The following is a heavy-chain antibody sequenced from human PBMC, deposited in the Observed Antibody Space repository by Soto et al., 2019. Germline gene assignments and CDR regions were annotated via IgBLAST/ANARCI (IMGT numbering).Heavy chain of an antibody. D-gene: IGHD3-9*01. Sequence: ASVKVSCKASGYTFTSYAMHWVRQAPGQRLEWIGWINAGNGNTKYSQKFQGRVTITRDTSASTAYMELSSLRSEDTAVYYCARDRLRYFDWLLFSGFDYWGQGTLVTVSS. J-gene: IGHJ4*02. CDR2: INAGNGNT. CDR1: GYTFTSYA. CDR3: ARDRLRYFDWLLFSGFDY. V-gene: IGHV1-3*01.